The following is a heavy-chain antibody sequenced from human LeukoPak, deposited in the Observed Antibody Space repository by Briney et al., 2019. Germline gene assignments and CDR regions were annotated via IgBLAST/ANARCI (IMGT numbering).Heavy chain of an antibody. J-gene: IGHJ3*02. CDR2: INSAGTSI. CDR1: GFTFRSYW. Sequence: GGSLRLSCAASGFTFRSYWMYWVRQGPGKGLVWVPRINSAGTSIGYADSVKGRFTISRDNAENTLYLQMNSLRAEDTAVYYCASGGRVGDIFDIWGQGTMVTVSS. V-gene: IGHV3-74*01. CDR3: ASGGRVGDIFDI. D-gene: IGHD2-15*01.